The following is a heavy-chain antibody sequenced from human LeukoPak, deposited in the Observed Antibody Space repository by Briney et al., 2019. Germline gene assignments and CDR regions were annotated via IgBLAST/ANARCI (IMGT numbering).Heavy chain of an antibody. D-gene: IGHD3-9*01. Sequence: GRSLRLSCSASGFTFSSYGMHWVRQAPGKGLEYLSAISVNGGSTYYADSVKGRFTISRDNSKNTLYLQMSSLRAEDTAVYYCVKAQYYDILSLFDDWGQGTLVTVSS. CDR1: GFTFSSYG. CDR2: ISVNGGST. J-gene: IGHJ4*02. CDR3: VKAQYYDILSLFDD. V-gene: IGHV3-64D*06.